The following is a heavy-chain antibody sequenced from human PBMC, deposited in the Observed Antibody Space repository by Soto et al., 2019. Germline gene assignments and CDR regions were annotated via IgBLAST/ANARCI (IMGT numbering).Heavy chain of an antibody. CDR2: INHSGTT. Sequence: QVQLQESGPGLVKPSGTLSLTCAVSNGSISNNDWWSWVRQPPGKGLEWIGEINHSGTTNYNPSLKRRVTLIVDKSKNQFSLKLTSVTAADTAVYYCARGITFGGVIFDDWGQGTLVTVSS. J-gene: IGHJ4*02. D-gene: IGHD3-16*01. CDR3: ARGITFGGVIFDD. V-gene: IGHV4-4*02. CDR1: NGSISNNDW.